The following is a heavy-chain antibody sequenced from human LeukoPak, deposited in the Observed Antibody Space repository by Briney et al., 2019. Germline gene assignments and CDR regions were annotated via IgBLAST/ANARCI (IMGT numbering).Heavy chain of an antibody. D-gene: IGHD5-24*01. CDR1: GFTFNNAW. V-gene: IGHV3-23*01. CDR3: AKDLAEMATIIDY. Sequence: GGSLRLSCAASGFTFNNAWMTWVRQAPGKGLEWVSAISGSGGSTYYADSVKGRFTISRDNSKNTLYLQMNSLRAEDTAVYYCAKDLAEMATIIDYWGQGTLVTVSS. CDR2: ISGSGGST. J-gene: IGHJ4*02.